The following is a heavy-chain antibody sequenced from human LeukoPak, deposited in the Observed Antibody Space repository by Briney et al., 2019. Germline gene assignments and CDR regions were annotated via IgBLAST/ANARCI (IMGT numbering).Heavy chain of an antibody. CDR2: ISSNGGST. D-gene: IGHD3-10*01. Sequence: GGSLRLSCAASGFTFSSYAMHWVRQAPAKGLEYVSAISSNGGSTYYANSVKGRFTISRDNSKNTLYLRMGSLRAEDMAVYYCARSQLLWFGELNYYFDYWGQGTLVTVSS. V-gene: IGHV3-64*01. J-gene: IGHJ4*02. CDR1: GFTFSSYA. CDR3: ARSQLLWFGELNYYFDY.